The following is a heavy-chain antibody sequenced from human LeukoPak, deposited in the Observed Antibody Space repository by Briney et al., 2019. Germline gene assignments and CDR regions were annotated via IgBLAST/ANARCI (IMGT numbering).Heavy chain of an antibody. CDR1: GGTFSSYA. Sequence: ASVKVSCKASGGTFSSYAISWVRQAPGQGLELMGGIIPIFGTANYAQKFQGRVTITADESTSTAYMELSSLRSEDTAVYYCARVGQDIVVVPAYYYGMDVWGQGTTVXVSS. J-gene: IGHJ6*02. V-gene: IGHV1-69*01. CDR3: ARVGQDIVVVPAYYYGMDV. CDR2: IIPIFGTA. D-gene: IGHD2-2*01.